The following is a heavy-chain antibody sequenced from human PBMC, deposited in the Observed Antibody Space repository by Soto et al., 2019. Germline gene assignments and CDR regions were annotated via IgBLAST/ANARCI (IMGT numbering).Heavy chain of an antibody. J-gene: IGHJ5*02. Sequence: ASLKVSCKASGYTFTSYGISWVRQAPGQGLEWMGWISAYNGNTNYAQKLQGRVTMTTDTSTSTAYMELRSLRSDDTAVYYCARVADYDILTGRVGPWGQGNLVTVSS. CDR3: ARVADYDILTGRVGP. CDR1: GYTFTSYG. D-gene: IGHD3-9*01. V-gene: IGHV1-18*01. CDR2: ISAYNGNT.